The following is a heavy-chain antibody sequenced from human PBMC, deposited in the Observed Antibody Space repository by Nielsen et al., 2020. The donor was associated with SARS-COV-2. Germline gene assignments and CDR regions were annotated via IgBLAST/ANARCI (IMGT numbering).Heavy chain of an antibody. Sequence: ASVKVSCKASDYAFTSYGISWVRQAPGQGLEWMGWISAFNGNTNYAQKFQGRLTMTTETSTSTAYMELRSLRSDDTAVYYCARDHTMVRGRVLYFDLWGRGTLVTVSS. CDR3: ARDHTMVRGRVLYFDL. CDR2: ISAFNGNT. V-gene: IGHV1-18*04. D-gene: IGHD3-10*01. J-gene: IGHJ2*01. CDR1: DYAFTSYG.